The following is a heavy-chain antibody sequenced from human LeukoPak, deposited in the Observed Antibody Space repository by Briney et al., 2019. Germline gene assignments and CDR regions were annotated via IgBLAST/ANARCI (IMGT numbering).Heavy chain of an antibody. J-gene: IGHJ5*02. CDR1: GGTFSSYA. CDR2: INPSGSDT. CDR3: ARDNSVGDTAWWFDP. Sequence: GASVKVSCKASGGTFSSYAISWVRQAPGQGLEWMGLINPSGSDTVYAQKFQGRVTMTRDMSTSTDYMELSSLRFDDTAVYYCARDNSVGDTAWWFDPWGQGTLVTVSS. D-gene: IGHD1-26*01. V-gene: IGHV1-46*01.